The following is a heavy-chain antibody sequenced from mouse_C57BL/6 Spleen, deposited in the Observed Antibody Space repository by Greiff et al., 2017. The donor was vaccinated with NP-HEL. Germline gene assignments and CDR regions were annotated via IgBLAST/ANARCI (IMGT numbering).Heavy chain of an antibody. CDR3: AREEYYGSKFDV. D-gene: IGHD1-1*01. CDR2: INPNSGST. J-gene: IGHJ1*03. Sequence: QVQLQQSGAELVKPGASVKLSCKASGYTFTSYWMHWVKQRPEQGLEWIGMINPNSGSTNYNETFKSKATMTGDNSSSTDYMHLISLTSEDSAVDYCAREEYYGSKFDVWGTGTTVTVSS. CDR1: GYTFTSYW. V-gene: IGHV1-64*01.